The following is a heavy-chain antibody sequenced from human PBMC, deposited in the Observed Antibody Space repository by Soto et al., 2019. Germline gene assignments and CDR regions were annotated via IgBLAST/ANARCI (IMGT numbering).Heavy chain of an antibody. CDR2: IYYSGST. CDR1: GGSIRSYY. V-gene: IGHV4-59*01. D-gene: IGHD3-10*01. CDR3: ARDLGYGSGSYKWFDP. J-gene: IGHJ5*02. Sequence: SETQSLTCTVSGGSIRSYYWSWIRQPPGKGLEWIGYIYYSGSTNYNPSLKSRVTISVDTSKNQFSLKLSSVTAADTAVYYCARDLGYGSGSYKWFDPWGQGTLVTVSS.